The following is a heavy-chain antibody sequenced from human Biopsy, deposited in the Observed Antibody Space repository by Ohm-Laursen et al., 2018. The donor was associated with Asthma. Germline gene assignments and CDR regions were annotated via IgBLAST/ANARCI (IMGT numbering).Heavy chain of an antibody. V-gene: IGHV3-53*01. D-gene: IGHD6-19*01. CDR1: GFTVSRDH. J-gene: IGHJ4*02. CDR3: GRGDSSGWSHYYFDY. CDR2: IYSGGTS. Sequence: SLRLSCAASGFTVSRDHMFWVRQAPGKGLEWVSVIYSGGTSHTADSVRGRFTISRDFSKNTLHLQMYSLRVEDTAVYYCGRGDSSGWSHYYFDYWGQGTLVTVSS.